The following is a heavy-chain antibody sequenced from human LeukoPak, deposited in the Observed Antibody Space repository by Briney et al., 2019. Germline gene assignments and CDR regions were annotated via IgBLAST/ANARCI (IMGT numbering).Heavy chain of an antibody. J-gene: IGHJ5*02. D-gene: IGHD2-2*01. V-gene: IGHV1-18*01. Sequence: ASVKVSCKASGYTFTSYGTSWVRQAAGQGLEWMGWISAYNGNTNYAQKLQGRVTMTTDTSTSTAYMELRSLRSDDTAVYYCARDSRYCSSTSCAEGWFDPWGQGTLVTVSS. CDR2: ISAYNGNT. CDR3: ARDSRYCSSTSCAEGWFDP. CDR1: GYTFTSYG.